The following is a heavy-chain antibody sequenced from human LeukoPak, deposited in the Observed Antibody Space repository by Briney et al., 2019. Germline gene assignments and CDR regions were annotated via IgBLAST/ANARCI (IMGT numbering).Heavy chain of an antibody. CDR2: ISYDGSNK. CDR1: GFTFSSYG. V-gene: IGHV3-30*03. J-gene: IGHJ3*02. D-gene: IGHD6-19*01. CDR3: ARLRRGWCWAFDI. Sequence: PGRSLRLSCAASGFTFSSYGMHWVRQAPGKGLEWVAVISYDGSNKYYADSVKGRFTISRDNSKNTLYLQMNSLRAEDTAVYYCARLRRGWCWAFDIWGQGTMVTVSS.